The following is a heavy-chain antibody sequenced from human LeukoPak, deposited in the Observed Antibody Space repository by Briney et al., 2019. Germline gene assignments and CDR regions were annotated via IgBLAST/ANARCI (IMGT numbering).Heavy chain of an antibody. D-gene: IGHD3-16*01. J-gene: IGHJ2*01. Sequence: SETLSLTCTVSGGSISSSSYYWGWIRQPPGKGLEWIGSIYYSGSTYYNPSLKSRVTISVDTSKNQFSLKLSSVTAADTAVYYCARRRGREKYWYFDLWGRGTLVTVSS. V-gene: IGHV4-39*07. CDR3: ARRRGREKYWYFDL. CDR2: IYYSGST. CDR1: GGSISSSSYY.